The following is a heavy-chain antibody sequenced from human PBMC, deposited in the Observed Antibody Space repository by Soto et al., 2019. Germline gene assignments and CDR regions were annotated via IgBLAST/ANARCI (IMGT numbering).Heavy chain of an antibody. Sequence: PSETLSLTCIVSTDSITGYYWTWIRQPPGKGLEWIGYIYFSGSTNYNPSLKSRVTISLDTSKNQFSLNLSSVTAADTAVYYCARSRYYGDTLISDYWGQGTLVTVSS. V-gene: IGHV4-59*01. CDR1: TDSITGYY. D-gene: IGHD4-17*01. CDR3: ARSRYYGDTLISDY. J-gene: IGHJ4*02. CDR2: IYFSGST.